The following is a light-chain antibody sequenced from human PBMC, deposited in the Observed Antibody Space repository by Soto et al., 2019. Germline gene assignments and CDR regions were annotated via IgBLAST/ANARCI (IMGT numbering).Light chain of an antibody. CDR1: QGVSSN. CDR2: DAS. CDR3: QQYNTWPLT. Sequence: TGMTQSPATLSVAPGERPTLSCRASQGVSSNLAWYQQKPGQAPRLLIYDASTRATGIPARFSGSGSGTEFTLTISSLQSEDFAVYYCQQYNTWPLTFGPGTKVDIK. V-gene: IGKV3-15*01. J-gene: IGKJ3*01.